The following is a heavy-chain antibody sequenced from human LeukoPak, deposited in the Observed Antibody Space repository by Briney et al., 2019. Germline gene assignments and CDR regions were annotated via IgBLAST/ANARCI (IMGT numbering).Heavy chain of an antibody. Sequence: GGSLRLSCAASGFTVSTNYMSWVRRAPGKGLEWVSVIYTDTTTTYYGDSVKGRFTISRDNSKNTLYLQMNSLRAEDTAVYYCAKDLEWELLPSFDYWGQGTLVTVSS. CDR1: GFTVSTNY. CDR3: AKDLEWELLPSFDY. D-gene: IGHD1-26*01. CDR2: IYTDTTTT. J-gene: IGHJ4*02. V-gene: IGHV3-53*01.